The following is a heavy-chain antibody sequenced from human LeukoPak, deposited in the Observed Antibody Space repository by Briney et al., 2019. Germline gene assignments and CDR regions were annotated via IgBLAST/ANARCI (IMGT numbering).Heavy chain of an antibody. D-gene: IGHD3-3*01. V-gene: IGHV4-39*01. J-gene: IGHJ5*02. Sequence: PSETLSLTCTVSGGSISSSSYYWGWIRQPPGKGLEWVATIYYSGSTYYNLSLKSRVTISVDTSKNQFFLKLSSVTAADTAVYYCARPKSGFPRDGFDPWGQGTLVTVSS. CDR3: ARPKSGFPRDGFDP. CDR2: IYYSGST. CDR1: GGSISSSSYY.